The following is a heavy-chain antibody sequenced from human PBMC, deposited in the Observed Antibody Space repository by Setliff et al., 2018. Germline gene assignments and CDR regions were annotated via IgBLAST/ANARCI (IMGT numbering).Heavy chain of an antibody. CDR2: ISPYNGDT. CDR3: ARSPPNRGSGSGWYGDF. Sequence: GASVKVSCKTSGYSFTNYGINWVRQAPGQGLEWMGWISPYNGDTRFQQKFQGRVTVTTDAPTSTGYLELWSLTSDDTAVYYCARSPPNRGSGSGWYGDFWGQGTLVTVSS. D-gene: IGHD6-19*01. J-gene: IGHJ4*02. CDR1: GYSFTNYG. V-gene: IGHV1-18*01.